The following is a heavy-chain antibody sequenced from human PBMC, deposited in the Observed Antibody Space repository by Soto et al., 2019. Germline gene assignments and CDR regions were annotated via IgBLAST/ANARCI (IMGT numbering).Heavy chain of an antibody. J-gene: IGHJ5*01. CDR3: AREPFGGVIAA. CDR1: GGSISSYY. V-gene: IGHV4-59*01. Sequence: SETLSLTCTVSGGSISSYYWSWIRQPPGKGLEWIGYIYYSGSTNYNPSLKSRVTISVDTSKNQFSLKLSSVTAADTAVYYCAREPFGGVIAAWGQGILVTVSS. CDR2: IYYSGST. D-gene: IGHD3-16*01.